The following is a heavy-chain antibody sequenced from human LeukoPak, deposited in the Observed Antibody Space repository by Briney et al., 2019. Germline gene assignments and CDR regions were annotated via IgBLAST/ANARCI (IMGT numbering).Heavy chain of an antibody. CDR1: GYTFTGYY. CDR3: ARGGAAVAGQRVIDY. Sequence: GASVKVSCKASGYTFTGYYMHWVRQAPGQGLAWMGWINPNSGGTNYAQKFQGRVTMTRDTSISTAYMELSRLRSDDTAVYYCARGGAAVAGQRVIDYWGQGTLVTVSS. V-gene: IGHV1-2*02. J-gene: IGHJ4*02. D-gene: IGHD6-19*01. CDR2: INPNSGGT.